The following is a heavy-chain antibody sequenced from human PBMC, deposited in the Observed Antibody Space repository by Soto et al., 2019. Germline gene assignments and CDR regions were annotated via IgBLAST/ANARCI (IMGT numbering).Heavy chain of an antibody. D-gene: IGHD4-17*01. CDR3: ARDPDYGGHL. V-gene: IGHV1-69*01. J-gene: IGHJ5*02. Sequence: GIIPIFGTANYAQKFQGRVTITADESTSTAYMELSSLRSEDTAVYYCARDPDYGGHLWGQGTLVTVSS. CDR2: IIPIFGTA.